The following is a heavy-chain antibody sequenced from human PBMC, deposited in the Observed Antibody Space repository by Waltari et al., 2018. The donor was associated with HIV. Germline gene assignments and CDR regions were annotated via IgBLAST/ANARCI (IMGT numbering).Heavy chain of an antibody. Sequence: EVQLVESGGGLVQPGGSLRLSCADSGFTFSGHWLNWVHQAPGKGREGMANINQDGSTKPWIDSLQGRFTIARENAKNSLYLQMNSLRAEDTAVYYCTTGGNYWGQGTLVTVSS. CDR3: TTGGNY. CDR1: GFTFSGHW. V-gene: IGHV3-7*01. CDR2: INQDGSTK. J-gene: IGHJ4*02. D-gene: IGHD3-16*01.